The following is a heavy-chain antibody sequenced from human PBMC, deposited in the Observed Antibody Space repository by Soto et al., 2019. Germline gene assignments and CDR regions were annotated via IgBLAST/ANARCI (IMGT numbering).Heavy chain of an antibody. V-gene: IGHV6-1*01. Sequence: SQTLSLTCAISGDSVSSNSAAWNWIRQSPSRGLEWLGRTYYRPKWYNDYAVSVKSRITINPDTSKNQFSLQLNSVTPEDTAVYYCARIIVVVPAAMGWFDPWGQGTLVTVSS. J-gene: IGHJ5*02. D-gene: IGHD2-2*01. CDR1: GDSVSSNSAA. CDR2: TYYRPKWYN. CDR3: ARIIVVVPAAMGWFDP.